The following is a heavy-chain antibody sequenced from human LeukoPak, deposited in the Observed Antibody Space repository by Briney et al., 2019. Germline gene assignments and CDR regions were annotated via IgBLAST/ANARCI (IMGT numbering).Heavy chain of an antibody. D-gene: IGHD3-3*01. CDR2: ISSSSSTI. V-gene: IGHV3-48*01. Sequence: GGSLRLSCAASGFTFSSYSMNWVRQAPGKGLEWVSYISSSSSTIYYADSVKGRFTISRDNSKNTLYLQMNSLRAEDTAVYYCAKVRGGFLEWLLTDDAFDIWGQGTMVTVSS. J-gene: IGHJ3*02. CDR3: AKVRGGFLEWLLTDDAFDI. CDR1: GFTFSSYS.